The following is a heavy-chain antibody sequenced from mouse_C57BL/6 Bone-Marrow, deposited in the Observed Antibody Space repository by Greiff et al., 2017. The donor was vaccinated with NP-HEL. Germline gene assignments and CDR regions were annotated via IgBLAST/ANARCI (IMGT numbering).Heavy chain of an antibody. CDR3: ARERAYYSNYDFAY. V-gene: IGHV1-69*01. Sequence: QVQLKQPGAELVMPGASVKLSCKASGYTFTSYWMHWVKQRPGQGLEWIGEIDPSDSYTNYNQKFKGKSTLTVDKSSSTAYMQLSSLTSEDSAVYYCARERAYYSNYDFAYWGQGTLVTVSA. CDR2: IDPSDSYT. D-gene: IGHD2-5*01. J-gene: IGHJ3*01. CDR1: GYTFTSYW.